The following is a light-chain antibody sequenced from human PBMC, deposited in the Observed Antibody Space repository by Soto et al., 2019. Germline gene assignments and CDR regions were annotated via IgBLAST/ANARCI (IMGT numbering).Light chain of an antibody. CDR2: DTF. CDR3: QRYEHWPGT. V-gene: IGKV3-15*01. CDR1: ESVGSK. Sequence: EIVMTQSPVTLSVSPGERATLSCRASESVGSKLAWYQQKPGQSPRLLFHDTFIRAAGVPDRFSVSGSLTEFRLTMSSLLPEHFAVYSCQRYEHWPGTFGQGNKVEIK. J-gene: IGKJ1*01.